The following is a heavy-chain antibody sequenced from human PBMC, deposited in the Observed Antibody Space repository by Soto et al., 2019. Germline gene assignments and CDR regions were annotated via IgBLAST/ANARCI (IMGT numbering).Heavy chain of an antibody. J-gene: IGHJ4*02. Sequence: PSETLSLTCSVSGDSINSDKYYWGWIRQPPGKGLEWIGSIYYRGNTYYNPSLQTRVTISLDKSKSQFSLRLNSVTAADSAVYFCARLEGLATISYYFDFWAQGAQVTVSS. CDR2: IYYRGNT. CDR1: GDSINSDKYY. D-gene: IGHD3-9*01. CDR3: ARLEGLATISYYFDF. V-gene: IGHV4-39*01.